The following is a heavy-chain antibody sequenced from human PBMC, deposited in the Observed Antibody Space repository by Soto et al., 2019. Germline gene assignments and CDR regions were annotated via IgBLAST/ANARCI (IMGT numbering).Heavy chain of an antibody. CDR2: IIPILGET. D-gene: IGHD3-16*01. Sequence: QVQLVQSGAEVKKPGSSVRVSCKASGTIFSSYTMSWVRQAPGQGLEWMGRIIPILGETNSAQKVQGRVTLTADKSTNTAYMQLNSLRLEDTAVYYCARGLGGRMDDWGQGTTVTVSS. CDR1: GTIFSSYT. J-gene: IGHJ6*02. V-gene: IGHV1-69*08. CDR3: ARGLGGRMDD.